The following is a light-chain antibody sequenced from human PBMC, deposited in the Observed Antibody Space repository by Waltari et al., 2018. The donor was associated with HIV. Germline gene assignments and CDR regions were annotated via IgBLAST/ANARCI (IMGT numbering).Light chain of an antibody. J-gene: IGLJ2*01. CDR1: SNDVGGFNY. CDR2: DVS. V-gene: IGLV2-14*03. CDR3: CSYSSSGTVL. Sequence: HSVLTQPASMSGSLGQSITISCLGSSNDVGGFNYVSWYQQSPDKAPRRVIYDVSRWTEGVSGRFSGSNAGSAASLTISGLQPEDEADYYCCSYSSSGTVLFGGGTRLTVL.